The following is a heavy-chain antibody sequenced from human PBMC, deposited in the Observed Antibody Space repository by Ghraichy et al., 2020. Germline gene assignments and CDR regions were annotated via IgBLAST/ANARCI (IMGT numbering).Heavy chain of an antibody. Sequence: SVKVSCKASGGTFSSYTISWVRQAPGQGLEWMGRIIPILGIANYAQKFQGRVTITADKSTSTAYMELSSLRSEDTAVYYCARYVTMIVVEYGMDVWGQGTTVTVSS. CDR3: ARYVTMIVVEYGMDV. CDR1: GGTFSSYT. V-gene: IGHV1-69*02. CDR2: IIPILGIA. J-gene: IGHJ6*02. D-gene: IGHD3-22*01.